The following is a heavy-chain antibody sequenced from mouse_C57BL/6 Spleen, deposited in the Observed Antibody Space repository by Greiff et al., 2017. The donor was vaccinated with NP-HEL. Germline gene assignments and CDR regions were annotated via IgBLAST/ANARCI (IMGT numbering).Heavy chain of an antibody. V-gene: IGHV1-69*01. D-gene: IGHD2-1*01. J-gene: IGHJ3*01. Sequence: QVQLKESGAELVMPGASVKLSCKASGYTFTSYWMHWVKQRPGQGLEWIGEIDPSDSYTNYNQKFKGKSTLTVDKSSSTAYMQLSSLTSEDSAVYYCARRGNSAWFAYWGQGTLVTVSA. CDR3: ARRGNSAWFAY. CDR1: GYTFTSYW. CDR2: IDPSDSYT.